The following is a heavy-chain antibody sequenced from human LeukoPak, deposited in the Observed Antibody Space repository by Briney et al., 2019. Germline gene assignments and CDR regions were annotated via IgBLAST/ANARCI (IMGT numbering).Heavy chain of an antibody. J-gene: IGHJ5*02. CDR3: ARGGGSSAAGNNWFDP. Sequence: SETLSLTCTVSGGSISSYYWSWIRQPPGKGLEWIGYIYYSGSTNYNPSLKSRVTISVDTSKNQFSLKLSSVTAADTAVYYCARGGGSSAAGNNWFDPWGQGTLATVSS. V-gene: IGHV4-59*01. CDR1: GGSISSYY. CDR2: IYYSGST. D-gene: IGHD6-13*01.